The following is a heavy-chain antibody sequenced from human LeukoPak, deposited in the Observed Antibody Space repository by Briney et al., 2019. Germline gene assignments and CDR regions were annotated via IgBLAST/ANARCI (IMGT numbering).Heavy chain of an antibody. V-gene: IGHV1-69*13. CDR3: AGARTTVVTVNAFDI. CDR1: GGTFSSYA. CDR2: IIPIFGTA. Sequence: SVKVSCKASGGTFSSYAISWVRQAPGQGLEWMGGIIPIFGTANYAQKFQGRVTITADESTSTAYMELSSLRSEDTAVYYCAGARTTVVTVNAFDIWGQGTMVTVSS. J-gene: IGHJ3*02. D-gene: IGHD4-23*01.